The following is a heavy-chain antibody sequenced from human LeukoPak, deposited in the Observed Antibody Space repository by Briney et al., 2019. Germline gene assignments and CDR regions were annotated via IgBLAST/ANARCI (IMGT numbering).Heavy chain of an antibody. CDR1: GGSISSSNYY. CDR3: ARVPYDSSGYYFENWFDP. J-gene: IGHJ5*02. V-gene: IGHV4-31*03. CDR2: IYYSGST. D-gene: IGHD3-22*01. Sequence: SETLSLTCTVSGGSISSSNYYWSWIRQHPGKGLEWIGYIYYSGSTYYNPSLKSRVTISVDTSKNQFSLKLSSVTAADTAVYYCARVPYDSSGYYFENWFDPWGQGTLVTVSS.